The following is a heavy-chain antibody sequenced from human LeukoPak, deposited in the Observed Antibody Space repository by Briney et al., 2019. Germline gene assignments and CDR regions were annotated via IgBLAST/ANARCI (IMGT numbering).Heavy chain of an antibody. CDR3: ARGPIWFGEYYYCYYMDV. CDR1: GLTFSSYT. CDR2: ISSSNTI. V-gene: IGHV3-48*04. Sequence: PGGTLRLSRAASGLTFSSYTKKCVRQDPGKGLEEGSDISSSNTIYYADSVKGRFTISRDNAKNSLYLQMNSLRAEDTAVYYCARGPIWFGEYYYCYYMDVWGKGTTVTVSS. D-gene: IGHD3-10*01. J-gene: IGHJ6*03.